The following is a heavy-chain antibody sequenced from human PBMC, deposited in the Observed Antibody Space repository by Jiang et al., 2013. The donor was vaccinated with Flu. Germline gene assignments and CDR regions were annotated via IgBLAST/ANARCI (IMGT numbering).Heavy chain of an antibody. V-gene: IGHV4-34*01. CDR1: GGSFSDYY. J-gene: IGHJ4*02. Sequence: ARLLKPSETLSLICAVYGGSFSDYYWSWIRQPPGKGLEWIGEVNRNGSTHYNPSLKSRITVSLDTSQKQFSLKLSSVTAADTAVYYCARLPHYGIVTGYFALDSWGQGTLVTVSS. D-gene: IGHD3-9*01. CDR3: ARLPHYGIVTGYFALDS. CDR2: VNRNGST.